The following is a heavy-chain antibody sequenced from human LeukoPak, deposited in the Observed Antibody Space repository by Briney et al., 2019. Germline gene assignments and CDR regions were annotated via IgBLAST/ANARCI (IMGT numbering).Heavy chain of an antibody. D-gene: IGHD2-2*01. Sequence: PSETLSLTCAVYGGSFSGYCWSWIRQPPGKGLEWIGEINHSGSTNYNPSLKSRVTISVDTSKNQFSLKLSSVTAADTAVYYCARGRGCSSTSCYGNWFDPWGQGTLVTVSS. CDR2: INHSGST. CDR1: GGSFSGYC. J-gene: IGHJ5*02. V-gene: IGHV4-34*01. CDR3: ARGRGCSSTSCYGNWFDP.